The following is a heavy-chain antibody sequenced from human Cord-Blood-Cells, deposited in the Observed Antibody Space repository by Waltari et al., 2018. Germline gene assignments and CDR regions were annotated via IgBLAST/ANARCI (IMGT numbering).Heavy chain of an antibody. Sequence: EVQLVESGGGLIQPGGSLRLSCAASGFTVSSNYMSWVRQAPGKGPGWVSGIYSGGRTYYADSVKGRFTISRDNSKNTLYLKMNSLRAEDTAVYYCARPSLYWGQGTLVTVSS. CDR3: ARPSLY. CDR2: IYSGGRT. J-gene: IGHJ4*02. CDR1: GFTVSSNY. V-gene: IGHV3-53*01.